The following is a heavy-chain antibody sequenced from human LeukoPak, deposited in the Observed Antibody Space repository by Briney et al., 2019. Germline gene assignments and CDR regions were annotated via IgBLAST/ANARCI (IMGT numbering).Heavy chain of an antibody. CDR1: GFTFSSYA. Sequence: PGGSLRLSCAASGFTFSSYAMSWVRQAPGKGLEWVSSISSSSSYIYYADSVKGRFTISRDNAKNSLYLQMNSLRAEDTAVYYCARATRNYYDSSGYYLWGQGTLVTVSS. CDR2: ISSSSSYI. J-gene: IGHJ5*02. CDR3: ARATRNYYDSSGYYL. D-gene: IGHD3-22*01. V-gene: IGHV3-21*01.